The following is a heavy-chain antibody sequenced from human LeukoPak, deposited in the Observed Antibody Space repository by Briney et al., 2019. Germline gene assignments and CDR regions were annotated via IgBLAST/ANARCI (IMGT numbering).Heavy chain of an antibody. D-gene: IGHD2-15*01. J-gene: IGHJ4*02. CDR2: IVPDSGGA. V-gene: IGHV1-2*02. CDR3: STEDKYCSGGNCGKY. CDR1: GYTFSDYY. Sequence: GASVTVSCKTSGYTFSDYYVHWVRQVPGQGLEWMGYIVPDSGGADFDQRFQGRVTLTRNKSIRTIYMELTSLRYDDTAVYYCSTEDKYCSGGNCGKYWGQGTLVTVSS.